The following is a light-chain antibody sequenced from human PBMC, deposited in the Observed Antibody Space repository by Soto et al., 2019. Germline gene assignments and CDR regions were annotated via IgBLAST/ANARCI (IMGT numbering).Light chain of an antibody. Sequence: EILLTQSPATPCVCPGERVTLSCRASQSVSSYLAWYEQQPGQPPRLLLYDASNSPTDIPARFVGICSGTAFPLPTTTPAPGAFAGNACQQRSNSPLTFGRGTRLE. CDR2: DAS. CDR3: QQRSNSPLT. CDR1: QSVSSY. V-gene: IGKV3-11*01. J-gene: IGKJ5*01.